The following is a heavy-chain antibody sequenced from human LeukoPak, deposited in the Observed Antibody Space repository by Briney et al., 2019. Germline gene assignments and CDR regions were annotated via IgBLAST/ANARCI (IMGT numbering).Heavy chain of an antibody. CDR2: INPDGSHK. Sequence: PGGSLRLSCAGSGFTFVTSWTAWVRQAPGRGLEWVANINPDGSHKDHVDSVKGRFTISRDNAQKSVYLQMNSLRAEDTAVYYCARDPLNGALDYWGQGVLVTVSS. CDR1: GFTFVTSW. CDR3: ARDPLNGALDY. V-gene: IGHV3-7*01. D-gene: IGHD2-8*01. J-gene: IGHJ4*02.